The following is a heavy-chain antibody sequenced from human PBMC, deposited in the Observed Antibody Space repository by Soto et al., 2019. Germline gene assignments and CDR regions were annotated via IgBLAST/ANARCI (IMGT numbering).Heavy chain of an antibody. Sequence: PSETLSLTCTVSGGSISSGDYYWSWIRQPPGKGLEWIGYIYYSGSTYYNPSLKSRVTISVDTSKNQFSLKLSSVTAADTAVYYCARESVPAASAGGYYYYGMDVWGQGTTVTVSS. CDR2: IYYSGST. D-gene: IGHD2-2*01. V-gene: IGHV4-30-4*01. CDR3: ARESVPAASAGGYYYYGMDV. CDR1: GGSISSGDYY. J-gene: IGHJ6*02.